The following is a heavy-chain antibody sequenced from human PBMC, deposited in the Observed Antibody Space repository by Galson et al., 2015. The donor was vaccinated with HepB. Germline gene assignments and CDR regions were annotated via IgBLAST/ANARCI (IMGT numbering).Heavy chain of an antibody. CDR1: GGSISTYY. Sequence: SETLSLTCTVSGGSISTYYWSWIRQPPGKGPEWIGYIYYSGSTNYNPSLKSRVTISVDTSKNQFTLKLTSVTAADTAVYYCARSFRPSPFTASYFDYWGQGTLVTVSS. D-gene: IGHD1-26*01. CDR3: ARSFRPSPFTASYFDY. J-gene: IGHJ4*02. V-gene: IGHV4-59*08. CDR2: IYYSGST.